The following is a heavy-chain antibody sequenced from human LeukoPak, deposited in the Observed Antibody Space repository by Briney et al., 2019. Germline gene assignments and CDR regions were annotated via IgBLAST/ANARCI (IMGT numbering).Heavy chain of an antibody. V-gene: IGHV4-39*01. J-gene: IGHJ4*02. CDR1: GGSISSSSYY. CDR3: ARQSYYGSGSYSY. Sequence: SETLSLTCTVSGGSISSSSYYWGWIRQPPGKGLEWIGSIYYSGSTYYNPSLKSRVTISVDTSKNQFSLKLSSVTAADTAVYYCARQSYYGSGSYSYWGQGTLVTVSS. D-gene: IGHD3-10*01. CDR2: IYYSGST.